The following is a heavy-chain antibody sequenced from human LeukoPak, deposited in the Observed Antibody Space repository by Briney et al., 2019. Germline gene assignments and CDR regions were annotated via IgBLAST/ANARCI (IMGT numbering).Heavy chain of an antibody. V-gene: IGHV1-46*01. D-gene: IGHD6-6*01. J-gene: IGHJ5*02. CDR2: INPSGGST. CDR1: GYTFTSYY. Sequence: ASVKVSCKAPGYTFTSYYMHWVRQAPGQGLEWMGIINPSGGSTSYAQKFQGRVTMTRDMSTSTVYMELSSLRSEDTAVYYCARDHVKQLVGRWFDPWGQGTLVTVSS. CDR3: ARDHVKQLVGRWFDP.